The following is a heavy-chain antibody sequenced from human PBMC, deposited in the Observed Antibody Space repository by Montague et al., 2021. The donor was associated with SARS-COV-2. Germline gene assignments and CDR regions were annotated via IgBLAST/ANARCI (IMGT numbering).Heavy chain of an antibody. CDR2: IYYSGST. D-gene: IGHD1-7*01. J-gene: IGHJ5*02. Sequence: SESLSLTCTVSGGSVGSSHYYWAWIRQPPGKGLEWIGTIYYSGSTYYNPSPRIRVTIDVDASTNQFSLKLHSVTAADTAVYFCSRGLYNWNYEHWFDTWGQGTLVTVSS. CDR3: SRGLYNWNYEHWFDT. CDR1: GGSVGSSHYY. V-gene: IGHV4-39*01.